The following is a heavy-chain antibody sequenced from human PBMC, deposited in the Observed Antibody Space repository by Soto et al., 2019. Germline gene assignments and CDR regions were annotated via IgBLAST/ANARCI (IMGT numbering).Heavy chain of an antibody. Sequence: PAAAQSLSCAASGGSVSSDGSYLGWLRPPPGQGPEWLGCINYSGNNNYSPSLKNRATMSIDTSKKKFSLTLRSVTATDTAVYYCANDGEGVGVTRRNYYIYHWGQGSMGTVSS. V-gene: IGHV4-61*08. CDR3: ANDGEGVGVTRRNYYIYH. J-gene: IGHJ5*02. D-gene: IGHD3-9*01. CDR1: GGSVSSDGSY. CDR2: INYSGNN.